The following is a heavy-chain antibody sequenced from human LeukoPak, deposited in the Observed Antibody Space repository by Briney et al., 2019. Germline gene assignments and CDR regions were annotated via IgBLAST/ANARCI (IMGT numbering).Heavy chain of an antibody. CDR2: ISWNSGSI. Sequence: GGSLRLSCTASGFTFKDYAMHWVRHAPGKGLEWVSGISWNSGSIGYADSVKGRFTISRDNAKNSLYLQMNSLRAEDTALYYCAKGKTHYYDSSGYYRFGYFDYWGQGTLVTVSS. D-gene: IGHD3-22*01. CDR1: GFTFKDYA. V-gene: IGHV3-9*01. J-gene: IGHJ4*02. CDR3: AKGKTHYYDSSGYYRFGYFDY.